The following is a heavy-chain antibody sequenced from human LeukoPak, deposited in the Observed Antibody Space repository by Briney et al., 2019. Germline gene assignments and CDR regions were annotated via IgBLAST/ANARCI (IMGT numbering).Heavy chain of an antibody. CDR2: IIYSGGT. CDR1: GGSISSHY. Sequence: SETLSLTCTVSGGSISSHYWSWIRQPPGKGLEWIGYIIYSGGTKYNPSLTSRVTISIDTSKNQFSLRLSSVTAADTAVYYCARSSSWNSFDFWGQGTMVSVSS. CDR3: ARSSSWNSFDF. D-gene: IGHD1-7*01. J-gene: IGHJ3*01. V-gene: IGHV4-59*11.